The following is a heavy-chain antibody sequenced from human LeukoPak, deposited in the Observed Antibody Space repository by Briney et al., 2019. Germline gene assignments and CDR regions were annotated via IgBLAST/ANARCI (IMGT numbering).Heavy chain of an antibody. D-gene: IGHD6-6*01. CDR2: ISTSSIYI. CDR3: ARDRGTYSSSPTEFDY. Sequence: PGGSLRLSCAASGFTFSSNSMNWVRQAPGKGLEWVSSISTSSIYIYYADSVKGRFTISRDNAKNSLYLQMNSLRAEDTAVYYCARDRGTYSSSPTEFDYWGQGTLVTVSS. V-gene: IGHV3-21*01. J-gene: IGHJ4*02. CDR1: GFTFSSNS.